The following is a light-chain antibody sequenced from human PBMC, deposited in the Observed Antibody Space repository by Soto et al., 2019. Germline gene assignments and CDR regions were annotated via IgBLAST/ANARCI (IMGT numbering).Light chain of an antibody. Sequence: IVMTQSPDSLAVSLGERATMNCRSSQSVLYSSNNNHALAWYQQKPGQSPKLLFYWASARESGVPDRFSGTGSGTDITLTINSLQPEDVAVYYCQQYCSTPPTFGGGTRVEIK. J-gene: IGKJ4*01. V-gene: IGKV4-1*01. CDR3: QQYCSTPPT. CDR1: QSVLYSSNNNHA. CDR2: WAS.